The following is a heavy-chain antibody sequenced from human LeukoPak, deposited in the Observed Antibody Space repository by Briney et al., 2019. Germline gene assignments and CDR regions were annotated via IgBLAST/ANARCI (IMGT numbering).Heavy chain of an antibody. V-gene: IGHV3-33*01. CDR2: FWSDGRQK. Sequence: PGGSLRLSCAASGFIFSNYGFHWVRQPPGKGLEWVAVFWSDGRQKYYVDSVKGRFTVSRDTSKKTVYLQMNSLRAEDTAVYYCARDDDGSGKYGQLYWGQGTLVTVSS. D-gene: IGHD3-10*01. J-gene: IGHJ4*02. CDR3: ARDDDGSGKYGQLY. CDR1: GFIFSNYG.